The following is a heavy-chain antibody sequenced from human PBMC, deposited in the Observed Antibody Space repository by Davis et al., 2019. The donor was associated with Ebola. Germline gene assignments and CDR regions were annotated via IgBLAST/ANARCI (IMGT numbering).Heavy chain of an antibody. CDR1: GFTFSSYA. D-gene: IGHD2-2*02. V-gene: IGHV3-23*01. J-gene: IGHJ6*02. CDR2: ISGSGGST. Sequence: GGSLRLSCAASGFTFSSYAMSWVRQAPGKGLEWVSAISGSGGSTYYADSVKGRFTISRDNSKNTLYLQMNSLRAEDTAVYYCARDRRGPYRGGYYYYGMDVWGQGTTVTVSS. CDR3: ARDRRGPYRGGYYYYGMDV.